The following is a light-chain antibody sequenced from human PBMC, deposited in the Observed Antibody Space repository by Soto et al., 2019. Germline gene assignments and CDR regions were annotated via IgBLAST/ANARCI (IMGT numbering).Light chain of an antibody. CDR2: EVN. CDR1: SSNVGSDKL. CDR3: CSSGGSPTYV. Sequence: QSALTQPASVSGSPGQSITISCTGTSSNVGSDKLVSWYQQHPGKAPKLMIFEVNKRPSGVSNRFSGSKSGNTASLTSSGLKVEDEADYYCCSSGGSPTYVFGTGTKLTVL. J-gene: IGLJ1*01. V-gene: IGLV2-23*02.